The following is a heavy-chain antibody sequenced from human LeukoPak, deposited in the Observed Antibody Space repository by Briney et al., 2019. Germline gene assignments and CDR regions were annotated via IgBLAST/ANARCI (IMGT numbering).Heavy chain of an antibody. CDR3: ARFRSAMVHFDY. J-gene: IGHJ4*02. V-gene: IGHV1-3*01. Sequence: ASVKVSCKASGYTFTSYAMHWVRQAPGQRLEWMGWINAGNGNTEYSQKFQGRVTITRDTSASTAYMELSSLRSEDTAVYYCARFRSAMVHFDYWGQGTLVTVSS. CDR2: INAGNGNT. CDR1: GYTFTSYA. D-gene: IGHD5-18*01.